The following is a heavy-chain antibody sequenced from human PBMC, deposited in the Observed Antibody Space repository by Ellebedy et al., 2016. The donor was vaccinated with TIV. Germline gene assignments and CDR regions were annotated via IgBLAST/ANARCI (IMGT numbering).Heavy chain of an antibody. V-gene: IGHV3-33*08. CDR2: IWYDGTNE. Sequence: PGGSLRLSCTASGFTFSNYGMHWVRQGLGKGLQWVAAIWYDGTNEEYANSVKGRFTISRDNSKKTLFLQMDSLRVEDTAIYYCARDEGTGWYPYWGQGTLVTVSS. CDR3: ARDEGTGWYPY. D-gene: IGHD2-15*01. CDR1: GFTFSNYG. J-gene: IGHJ4*02.